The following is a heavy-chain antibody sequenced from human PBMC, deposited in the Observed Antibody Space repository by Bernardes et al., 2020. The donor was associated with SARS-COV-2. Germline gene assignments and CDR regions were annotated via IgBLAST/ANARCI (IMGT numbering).Heavy chain of an antibody. D-gene: IGHD2-2*01. V-gene: IGHV3-33*01. CDR3: ASSIVVVPAAIYYYGMDV. CDR2: IWYDGSNK. J-gene: IGHJ6*02. Sequence: WVRQAPGKGLEWVAVIWYDGSNKYYADSVKGRFTISRDNSKNTLYLQMNSLRAEDTAVYYCASSIVVVPAAIYYYGMDVWGQGTTVTVSS.